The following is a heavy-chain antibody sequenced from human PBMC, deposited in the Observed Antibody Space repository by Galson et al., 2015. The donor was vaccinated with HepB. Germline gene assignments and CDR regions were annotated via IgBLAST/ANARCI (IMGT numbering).Heavy chain of an antibody. Sequence: SLRLSCAASGFTFSSYAMHWVRQAPGKGLEWVAVISYDGSNKYYADSVKGRFTISRDNSKNTLYLQMNSLRAEDTAVYYCAREDGGPGLVVVTGIDYWGQGTLVTASS. CDR2: ISYDGSNK. D-gene: IGHD2-21*02. V-gene: IGHV3-30-3*01. CDR3: AREDGGPGLVVVTGIDY. CDR1: GFTFSSYA. J-gene: IGHJ4*02.